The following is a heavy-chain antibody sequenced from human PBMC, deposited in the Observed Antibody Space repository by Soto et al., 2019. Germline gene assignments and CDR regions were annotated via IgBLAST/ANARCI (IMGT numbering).Heavy chain of an antibody. CDR2: IYYSGIT. CDR1: GGSISSSSYY. V-gene: IGHV4-39*01. D-gene: IGHD2-2*01. CDR3: ARPFGCSTTCYFDP. J-gene: IGHJ5*02. Sequence: QLHLQESGPGLLKPSETLSLTCSVSGGSISSSSYYWAWIRQPPGKGLEWIGSIYYSGITYYDASVKGRVTISVDTSKNQFSLRLSSVTAADTAVYYCARPFGCSTTCYFDPWGQGTLVTVSS.